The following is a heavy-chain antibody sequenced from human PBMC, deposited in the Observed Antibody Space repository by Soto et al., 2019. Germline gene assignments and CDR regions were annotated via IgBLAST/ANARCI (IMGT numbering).Heavy chain of an antibody. CDR2: ISAYSGNT. V-gene: IGHV1-18*01. J-gene: IGHJ5*02. CDR3: ARSIVATTWFDP. Sequence: ASVKVSCKAFGYTFTSYGISWVRQAPGQGLEWMGWISAYSGNTNYAQKLQGRVTMTTDTSTSTAYMELRSLRSDDTAVYYCARSIVATTWFDPWGQGTLVTVSS. CDR1: GYTFTSYG. D-gene: IGHD5-12*01.